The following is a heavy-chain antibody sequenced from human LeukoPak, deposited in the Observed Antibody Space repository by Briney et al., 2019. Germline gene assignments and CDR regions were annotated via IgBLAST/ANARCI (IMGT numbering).Heavy chain of an antibody. J-gene: IGHJ6*03. CDR3: ARANDFWSDVKEDYYYYYMDV. Sequence: PSQTLSLTCTVSGGSISSGSYYWSWIRQPAGKGLEWIGRIYTSGSTNYNPSLKSRVTISVDTSKNQFSLKLSSVTAADTAVYYCARANDFWSDVKEDYYYYYMDVWGKGTTVTVSS. D-gene: IGHD3-3*01. CDR1: GGSISSGSYY. CDR2: IYTSGST. V-gene: IGHV4-61*02.